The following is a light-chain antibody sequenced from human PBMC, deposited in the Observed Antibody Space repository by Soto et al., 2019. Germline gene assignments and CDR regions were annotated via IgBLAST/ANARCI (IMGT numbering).Light chain of an antibody. CDR2: GNS. Sequence: QSALTQPPSVSGAPGQRVTISCTGSSSSIGAGYDVHWYQQLPGTAPKLLIYGNSNRPSGVPDRFSGSKSGTSASLAITGLQAEDEADYYCQSYDSSSVVFGGGTKLTVL. CDR3: QSYDSSSVV. CDR1: SSSIGAGYD. J-gene: IGLJ2*01. V-gene: IGLV1-40*01.